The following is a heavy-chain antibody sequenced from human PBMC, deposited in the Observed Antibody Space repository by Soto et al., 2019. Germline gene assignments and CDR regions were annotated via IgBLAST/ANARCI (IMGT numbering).Heavy chain of an antibody. V-gene: IGHV3-33*01. CDR3: AGGLDYFDY. CDR1: GFSFSSYG. J-gene: IGHJ4*02. Sequence: QVQLVESGGGVVQPGRSLRLSCAASGFSFSSYGMNWVRQAPGKGLDWVAVIWVDGSKTYYADSVKGRFIISRDNSKNTLYLQMNSLRAEDTAVYYCAGGLDYFDYWGQGTLVSVSS. CDR2: IWVDGSKT. D-gene: IGHD3-16*01.